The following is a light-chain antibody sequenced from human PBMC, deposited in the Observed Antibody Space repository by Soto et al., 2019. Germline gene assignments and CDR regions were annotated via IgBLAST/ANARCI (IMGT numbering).Light chain of an antibody. CDR2: GVS. CDR3: GQFVSSPPRT. Sequence: EIVLTQSPGTLSLSPGEKATLSCRASQSVGDTFLSWYQQKPGLAPRLLIYGVSNRATGIPDRFSGSGSGTDFILTISRLEPEDFALYYCGQFVSSPPRTLGQGTKWIS. CDR1: QSVGDTF. V-gene: IGKV3-20*01. J-gene: IGKJ1*01.